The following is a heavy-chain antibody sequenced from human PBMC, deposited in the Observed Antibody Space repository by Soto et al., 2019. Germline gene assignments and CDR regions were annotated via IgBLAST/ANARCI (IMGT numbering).Heavy chain of an antibody. D-gene: IGHD3-10*01. CDR1: GFTFSSYW. CDR2: INTDGSTT. Sequence: EVQLVESGGYLVQTGGSLRLSCAASGFTFSSYWIHWVRQPPGKGLLWVSRINTDGSTTNYADSVKGRFTISRDNAKNTLYLQMNSLRAEDTAVYYCARGASGNYYLDYWGQGALVTISS. V-gene: IGHV3-74*01. CDR3: ARGASGNYYLDY. J-gene: IGHJ4*02.